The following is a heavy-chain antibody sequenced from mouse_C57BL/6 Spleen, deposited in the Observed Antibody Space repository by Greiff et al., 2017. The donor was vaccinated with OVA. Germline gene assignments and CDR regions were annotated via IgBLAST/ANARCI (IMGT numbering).Heavy chain of an antibody. CDR1: GYTFTSYW. J-gene: IGHJ4*01. D-gene: IGHD2-4*01. CDR2: IYPGSGST. V-gene: IGHV1-55*01. Sequence: VQLQQPGAELVKPGASVKMSCKASGYTFTSYWITWVKQRPGQGLDWIGDIYPGSGSTNYNEKFKSKATLTVDTSSSTAYMQLSSLTSEDSAVYYCARYYDSSARAMDYWGQGTSVTVSS. CDR3: ARYYDSSARAMDY.